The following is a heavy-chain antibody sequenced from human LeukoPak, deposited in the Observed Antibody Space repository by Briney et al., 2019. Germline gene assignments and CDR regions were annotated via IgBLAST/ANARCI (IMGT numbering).Heavy chain of an antibody. D-gene: IGHD1-1*01. CDR3: ARDRGVKNDVGAFDI. CDR2: SYTSGST. J-gene: IGHJ3*02. V-gene: IGHV4-4*07. CDR1: GGAISSYY. Sequence: SETLSLTCTVSGGAISSYYWSCIRQPAGKGLGWIGRSYTSGSTNYNPSPKRRVTMSVDTSKNQFSLKLRSVTAADTAVYYCARDRGVKNDVGAFDIWGQGAMVTVSS.